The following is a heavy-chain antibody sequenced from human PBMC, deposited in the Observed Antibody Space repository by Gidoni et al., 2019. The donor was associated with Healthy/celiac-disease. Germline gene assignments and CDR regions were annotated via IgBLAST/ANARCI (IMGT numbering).Heavy chain of an antibody. CDR3: AKGVYYYDSSGYFTDHYYYYGMDV. CDR1: GFTFSSCA. V-gene: IGHV3-23*01. Sequence: EVQLLESGGGLVQPGGSLRLSCASSGFTFSSCAMSWVPQAQGKGLEWVSAISGSGGSTYYADSVKGRFTISRDNSKNTLYLQMNSLRAEDTAVYYCAKGVYYYDSSGYFTDHYYYYGMDVWGQGTTVTVSS. D-gene: IGHD3-22*01. J-gene: IGHJ6*02. CDR2: ISGSGGST.